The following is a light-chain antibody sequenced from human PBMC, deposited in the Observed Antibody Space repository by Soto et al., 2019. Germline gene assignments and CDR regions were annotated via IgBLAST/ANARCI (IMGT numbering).Light chain of an antibody. CDR1: HGISTY. CDR3: QQSFSTLGWT. Sequence: DIQMTQSPSSLSASVGDRVTITCRAGHGISTYLNWYQQKSGKPPKLLISAASSLQSGVPSRFRGSGSGTDFTLTTSSLQPEDFAAYYCQQSFSTLGWTLGQGTKVDIK. V-gene: IGKV1-39*01. J-gene: IGKJ1*01. CDR2: AAS.